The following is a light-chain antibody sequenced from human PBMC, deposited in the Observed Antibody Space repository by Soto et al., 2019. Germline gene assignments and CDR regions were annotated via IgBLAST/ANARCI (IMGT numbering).Light chain of an antibody. J-gene: IGLJ2*01. CDR1: SSDVGGYNY. CDR2: EVS. CDR3: SSYAGSNGVV. V-gene: IGLV2-8*01. Sequence: QSALTQPPSASGSPGQSVTISCTGTSSDVGGYNYVSWYQHHPGKAPKVMIYEVSKRPSGVPDRFSGSKSGNTASLTVSGIQAEDEADYYCSSYAGSNGVVFGGGTKLTVL.